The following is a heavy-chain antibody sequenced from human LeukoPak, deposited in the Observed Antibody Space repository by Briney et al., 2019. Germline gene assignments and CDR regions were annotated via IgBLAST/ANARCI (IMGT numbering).Heavy chain of an antibody. V-gene: IGHV4-61*01. Sequence: SETLSLTCNVSGGSVSSGSYYWSWIRQPPGKGLEWIGYIYYSGSTNYNPSLKSRVTISVDTSKNQFSLKLSSVTAADTAVYYCASTVVVAATRSFDPWGQGTLVTVSS. CDR3: ASTVVVAATRSFDP. D-gene: IGHD2-15*01. CDR2: IYYSGST. J-gene: IGHJ5*02. CDR1: GGSVSSGSYY.